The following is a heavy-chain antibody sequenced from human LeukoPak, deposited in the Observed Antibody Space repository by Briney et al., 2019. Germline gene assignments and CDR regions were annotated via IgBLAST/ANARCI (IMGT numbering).Heavy chain of an antibody. CDR3: ARGTYYYDSSGYFDY. CDR1: GYTFTGYY. V-gene: IGHV1-2*06. Sequence: ASVKVSCKASGYTFTGYYMHWVRQAPGQGLEWMGRINPNSGGTNYAQKFQGRVTVTRDTSISTAYKELSRLRSDDTAVYYCARGTYYYDSSGYFDYWGQGTLVTVSS. CDR2: INPNSGGT. D-gene: IGHD3-22*01. J-gene: IGHJ4*02.